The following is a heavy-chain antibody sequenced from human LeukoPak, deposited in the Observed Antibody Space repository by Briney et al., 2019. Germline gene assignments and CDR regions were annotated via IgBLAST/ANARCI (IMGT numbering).Heavy chain of an antibody. Sequence: PGGSLRLSCAASGFTFSSYGMHWVRQAPGKGLEWVAFIRYDGSNKYYADSVKGRFTISRDNSKNTLYLQMNSLRAEDTAVYYCAKVHNYDDDDYGDSLAPPVPFDPWGQGTLVTVSS. CDR3: AKVHNYDDDDYGDSLAPPVPFDP. J-gene: IGHJ5*02. V-gene: IGHV3-30*02. D-gene: IGHD4-17*01. CDR1: GFTFSSYG. CDR2: IRYDGSNK.